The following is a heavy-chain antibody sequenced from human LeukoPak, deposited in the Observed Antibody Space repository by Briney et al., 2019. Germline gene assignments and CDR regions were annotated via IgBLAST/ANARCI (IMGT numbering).Heavy chain of an antibody. CDR3: ARARLGWFDP. CDR2: INHSGST. CDR1: GGSFSGYY. Sequence: KSSETLSLTCAVYGGSFSGYYWSWIRQPPGKGLEWIGEINHSGSTNYNPSLKSRVTISVDTSKNQFSLKLSSVTAADTAVYYCARARLGWFDPWGQGTLVTVSS. V-gene: IGHV4-34*01. J-gene: IGHJ5*02. D-gene: IGHD3-16*01.